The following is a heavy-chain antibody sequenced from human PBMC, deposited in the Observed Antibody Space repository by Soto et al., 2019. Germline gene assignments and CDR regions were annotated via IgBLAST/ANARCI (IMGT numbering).Heavy chain of an antibody. D-gene: IGHD2-2*01. J-gene: IGHJ4*02. Sequence: EVQLVESGGGLVQPGGSLRLSCAASGFTFNTYWMSWVRQAPGKGLEWVANIKQDGSEKYYVDSVKGRFTISRDNAKNSLYLQMNSLRDEDTAVYYCAGECRGYCSSTTCPGIWGQGTLVTVSS. CDR3: AGECRGYCSSTTCPGI. CDR2: IKQDGSEK. CDR1: GFTFNTYW. V-gene: IGHV3-7*01.